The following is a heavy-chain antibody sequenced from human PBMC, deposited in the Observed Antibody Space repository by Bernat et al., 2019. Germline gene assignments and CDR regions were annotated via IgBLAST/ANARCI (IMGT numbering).Heavy chain of an antibody. CDR2: VSPNSGNT. D-gene: IGHD7-27*01. Sequence: QVQLVQSGAEVKTPGASVKVSCKASEYTFTSYDFNWVRQATGQGLEWMGWVSPNSGNTGYAQKFQGRVTMTRDTSISTVYMELSSLRSEDTAVHYCARSPPNWGVDYWGQGTLVTVSS. CDR1: EYTFTSYD. V-gene: IGHV1-8*01. CDR3: ARSPPNWGVDY. J-gene: IGHJ4*02.